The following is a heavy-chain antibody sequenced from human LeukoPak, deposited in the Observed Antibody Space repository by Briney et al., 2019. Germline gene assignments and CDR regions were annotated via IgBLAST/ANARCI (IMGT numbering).Heavy chain of an antibody. Sequence: SVKVSCKASGYTFTSYGISWVRQAPGQGLEWMGGIIPIFGTANYAQKFQGRVTITADESTSTAYMELSSLRSEDTAVYYCARTRDDSSGPPFDYWGQGTLVTVSS. J-gene: IGHJ4*02. V-gene: IGHV1-69*13. D-gene: IGHD3-22*01. CDR2: IIPIFGTA. CDR3: ARTRDDSSGPPFDY. CDR1: GYTFTSYG.